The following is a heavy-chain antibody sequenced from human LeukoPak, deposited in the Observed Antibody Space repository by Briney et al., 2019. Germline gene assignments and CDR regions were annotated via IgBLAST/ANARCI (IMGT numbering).Heavy chain of an antibody. J-gene: IGHJ4*02. CDR3: ATLYYYGSGSSRNHFDY. D-gene: IGHD3-10*01. Sequence: GGSLRLSCAASGFTFSSYWMSWVRQAPGKGLEWVANIKQDGSEKYYVDSVKGRFTISRDNAKNTLYLQMNSLRAEDTAVYYCATLYYYGSGSSRNHFDYWGQGTLVTVSS. CDR1: GFTFSSYW. V-gene: IGHV3-7*03. CDR2: IKQDGSEK.